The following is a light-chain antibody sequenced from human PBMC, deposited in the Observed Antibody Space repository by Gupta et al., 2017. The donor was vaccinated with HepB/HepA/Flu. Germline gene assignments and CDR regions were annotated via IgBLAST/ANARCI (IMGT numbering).Light chain of an antibody. J-gene: IGKJ2*01. CDR1: QSIRSY. CDR3: QQSESNPQYT. CDR2: AAS. Sequence: DIQMTQSPSSLSASVGDRVTITCRASQSIRSYLNWYQQKPGKAPKLLIYAASSWQSAVPSRFSGSGYGKDLTLTISSRQQEEFATYYCQQSESNPQYTFGQGTQLDIK. V-gene: IGKV1-39*01.